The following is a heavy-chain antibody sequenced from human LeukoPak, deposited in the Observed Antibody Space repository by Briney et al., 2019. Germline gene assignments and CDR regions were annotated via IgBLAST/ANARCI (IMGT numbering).Heavy chain of an antibody. CDR1: GFTFSSYA. CDR3: AKDTGYYDSSGPI. V-gene: IGHV3-30*04. D-gene: IGHD3-22*01. CDR2: ISYDGSNK. Sequence: GGSLRLSCAASGFTFSSYAMHWVRQAPGKGLEWVAVISYDGSNKYYADSVKGRFTISRDNSKNTLYLQMNSLRAEDTAVYYCAKDTGYYDSSGPIWGQGTLVTVSS. J-gene: IGHJ4*02.